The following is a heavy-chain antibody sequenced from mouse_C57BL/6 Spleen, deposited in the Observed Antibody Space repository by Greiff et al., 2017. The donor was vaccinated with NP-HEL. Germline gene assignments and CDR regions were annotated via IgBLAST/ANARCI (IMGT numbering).Heavy chain of an antibody. CDR3: ARWELGRNYAMDY. D-gene: IGHD4-1*01. V-gene: IGHV1-55*01. CDR2: IYPGSGST. CDR1: GYTFTSYW. J-gene: IGHJ4*01. Sequence: VKLQQPGAELVKPGASVKMSCKASGYTFTSYWITWVKQRPGQGLEWIGDIYPGSGSTNYNEKFKSKATLTVDTSSSTAYMQLSSLTSEDSAVYYCARWELGRNYAMDYWGQGTSVTVSS.